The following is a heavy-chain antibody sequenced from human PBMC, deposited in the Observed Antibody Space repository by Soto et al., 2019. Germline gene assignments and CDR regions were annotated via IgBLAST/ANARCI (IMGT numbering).Heavy chain of an antibody. V-gene: IGHV3-33*01. CDR3: ARGLLGYYGMDV. Sequence: QVQLVESGGGVVQPGRSLRLSCAASGFTFSSYGMHWVRQAPGKGLEWVAVIWYDGSNKYYADSVKGRFTISRDNSKNTLYLQMNSLRAEDTAVYYCARGLLGYYGMDVWGQGTTVTVSS. D-gene: IGHD3-10*01. J-gene: IGHJ6*02. CDR1: GFTFSSYG. CDR2: IWYDGSNK.